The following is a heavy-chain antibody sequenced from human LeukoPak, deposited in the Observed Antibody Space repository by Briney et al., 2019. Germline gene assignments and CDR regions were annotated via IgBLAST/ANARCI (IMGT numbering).Heavy chain of an antibody. V-gene: IGHV3-11*04. J-gene: IGHJ4*02. CDR1: GFTFSDYY. CDR3: ARGGYSGYDNSDY. Sequence: GGSLRLSCAASGFTFSDYYMSWVRQAPGKGLEWVSYISSSGSTIYYADSVKGRFTISRDNAKNSLYLQMSSLRAEDTAVYYCARGGYSGYDNSDYWGQGTLVTVSS. CDR2: ISSSGSTI. D-gene: IGHD5-12*01.